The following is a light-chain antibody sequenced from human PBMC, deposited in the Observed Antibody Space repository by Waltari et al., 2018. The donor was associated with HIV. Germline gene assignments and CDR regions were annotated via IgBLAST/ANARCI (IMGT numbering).Light chain of an antibody. CDR1: SRDVGGYDF. Sequence: QSALTQPRSVSGSPGQAVTIPCTGTSRDVGGYDFVSWYLQHPGKVPKLIIYEVIKRPSGVPDRFSGSKSGNTASLTISGLQTEDEADYFCCSYAGTYTYVLFGGGTKLTVL. J-gene: IGLJ3*02. CDR2: EVI. CDR3: CSYAGTYTYVL. V-gene: IGLV2-11*01.